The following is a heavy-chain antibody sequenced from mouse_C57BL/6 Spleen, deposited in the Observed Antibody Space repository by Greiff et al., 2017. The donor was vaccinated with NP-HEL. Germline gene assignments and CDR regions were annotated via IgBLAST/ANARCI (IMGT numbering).Heavy chain of an antibody. Sequence: QVQLKESGAELVKPGASVKMSCKASGYTFTTYPIEWMKQNHGKSLEWIGNFHPYNDDTKYNEKFKGKATLTVEKSSSTVYLELSRLTSDDSAVYYCARSTPGYDYFDYWGQGTTLTVSS. J-gene: IGHJ2*01. V-gene: IGHV1-47*01. CDR3: ARSTPGYDYFDY. D-gene: IGHD2-2*01. CDR1: GYTFTTYP. CDR2: FHPYNDDT.